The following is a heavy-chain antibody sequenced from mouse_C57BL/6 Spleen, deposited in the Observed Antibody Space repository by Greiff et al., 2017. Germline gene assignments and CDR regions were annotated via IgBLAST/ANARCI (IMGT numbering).Heavy chain of an antibody. V-gene: IGHV3-6*01. J-gene: IGHJ3*01. CDR1: GYSITSGYY. CDR2: ISYDGSN. Sequence: EVKLEESGPGLVKPSQSLSLTCSVTGYSITSGYYWNWIRQFPGNKLEWMGYISYDGSNNYNPSLKNRISITRDTSKNQFFLKLNSVTTEDTATYYCARGGDDYVWFAYWGKGTLVTVSA. CDR3: ARGGDDYVWFAY. D-gene: IGHD2-4*01.